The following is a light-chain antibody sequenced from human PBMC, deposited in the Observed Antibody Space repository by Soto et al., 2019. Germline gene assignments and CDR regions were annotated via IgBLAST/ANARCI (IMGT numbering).Light chain of an antibody. CDR3: QQYHNWPPLT. CDR2: GAS. CDR1: QSVSSN. V-gene: IGKV3-15*01. J-gene: IGKJ4*01. Sequence: EIVMTQSPAPLSVSPGARATLSCRASQSVSSNLAWYQQTPGQPPRLLIYGASTRATGITARFSGSGSGTEFTLTISSLHSEDFGVYYCQQYHNWPPLTFGGGTKVAIK.